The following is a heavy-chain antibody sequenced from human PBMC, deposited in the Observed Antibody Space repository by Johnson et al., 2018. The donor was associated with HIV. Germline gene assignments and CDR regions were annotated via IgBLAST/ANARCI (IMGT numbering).Heavy chain of an antibody. Sequence: VLLLESGGGVVQPGRSLRLSCAASGFTFSNYGMAWVRQAPGKGLEWVTVISFAGVKKHYADSVKGRFTISRDNSKDTLVLQMDSLRPEDTAVYYCARLNIAFDIWGQGTMVTVSS. V-gene: IGHV3-33*08. CDR3: ARLNIAFDI. CDR1: GFTFSNYG. D-gene: IGHD2/OR15-2a*01. CDR2: ISFAGVKK. J-gene: IGHJ3*02.